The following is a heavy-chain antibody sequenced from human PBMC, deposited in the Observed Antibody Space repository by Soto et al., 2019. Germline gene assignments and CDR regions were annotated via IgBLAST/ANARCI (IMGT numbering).Heavy chain of an antibody. J-gene: IGHJ4*02. CDR3: ARSPRSSPYLDY. CDR2: IYPGDSET. D-gene: IGHD6-13*01. Sequence: PGESLKISCQCSGYTFSNFWIAWVRQLPGKGLEYMGIIYPGDSETRYSPSFHGKVTIPADRSIGTAYLQWSSLEAPDSAFYFCARSPRSSPYLDYWGQGALVTVSS. CDR1: GYTFSNFW. V-gene: IGHV5-51*01.